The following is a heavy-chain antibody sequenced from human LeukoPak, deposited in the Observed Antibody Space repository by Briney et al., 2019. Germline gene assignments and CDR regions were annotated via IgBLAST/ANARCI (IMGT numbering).Heavy chain of an antibody. J-gene: IGHJ5*02. V-gene: IGHV1-69*04. D-gene: IGHD5-12*01. CDR2: IIPILGIA. CDR1: GGTFGSYA. CDR3: ARERWLRTDNWCDP. Sequence: ASVKVPCKTSGGTFGSYAISWVRQAPGQGLEWMGRIIPILGIANYAQKFQGRVTIPADKSTSTAYMELSSLRSEDTAGYYCARERWLRTDNWCDPWGQGTLVTVSS.